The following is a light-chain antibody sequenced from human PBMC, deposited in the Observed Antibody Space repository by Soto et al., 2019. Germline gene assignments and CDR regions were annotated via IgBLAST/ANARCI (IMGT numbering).Light chain of an antibody. Sequence: QSVLAQPPSASGTPGQRVTISRSGSNSNIGRNDVTWYQQVPGTAPQCLIYSNDQRPSGVPDRISGSRSGTSASLAISGLQSGDEAEYYCAAWDDTLRARVFGGGTKLTVL. CDR2: SND. CDR1: NSNIGRND. CDR3: AAWDDTLRARV. V-gene: IGLV1-44*01. J-gene: IGLJ2*01.